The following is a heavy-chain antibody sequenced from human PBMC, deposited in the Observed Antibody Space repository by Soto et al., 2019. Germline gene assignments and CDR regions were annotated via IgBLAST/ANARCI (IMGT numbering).Heavy chain of an antibody. CDR3: ERLPSRHWVDY. J-gene: IGHJ4*02. Sequence: PSETLSLTCIVSGSSISSSGYYWGWIRQPPGKGLEWIASMYYNVGTYYNPSLKSRVTISVDTSANQFSLKLSSVTAADTAVYYCERLPSRHWVDYSGPGTMVTVYS. V-gene: IGHV4-39*01. CDR2: MYYNVGT. D-gene: IGHD3-16*01. CDR1: GSSISSSGYY.